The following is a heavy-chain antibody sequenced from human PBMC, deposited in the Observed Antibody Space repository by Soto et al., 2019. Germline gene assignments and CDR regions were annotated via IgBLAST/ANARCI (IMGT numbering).Heavy chain of an antibody. V-gene: IGHV1-3*01. J-gene: IGHJ5*02. D-gene: IGHD2-15*01. Sequence: QVQLVQSGAEVKKPGASVKVSCKASGYTFTSYAMHWVRQAPGQRLEWMGWINAGNGNTKYSQKFQGRVTITRDTSASTAYMELSSLGSEDTAVYYCARGYRDCSGGSCYFWFAPWGQGTLVTVSS. CDR2: INAGNGNT. CDR3: ARGYRDCSGGSCYFWFAP. CDR1: GYTFTSYA.